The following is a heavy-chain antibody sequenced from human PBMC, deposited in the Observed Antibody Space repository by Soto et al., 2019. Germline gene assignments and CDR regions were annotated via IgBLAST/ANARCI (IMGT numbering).Heavy chain of an antibody. V-gene: IGHV3-21*01. CDR3: ARDPDISGYPYYFDY. J-gene: IGHJ4*02. D-gene: IGHD3-22*01. CDR2: ISSSSYI. Sequence: PGGSLRLSCAASGFTFSSYSMNWVRQAPGKGLEWVSSISSSSYIYYADSVKGRFTISRDNAKNSLYLQMNSLRAEDTAVYYCARDPDISGYPYYFDYWGQGTLVTVSS. CDR1: GFTFSSYS.